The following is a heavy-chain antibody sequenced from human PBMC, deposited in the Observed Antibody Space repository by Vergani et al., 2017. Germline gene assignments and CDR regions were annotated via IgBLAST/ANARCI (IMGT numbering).Heavy chain of an antibody. Sequence: EVQLLESGGGLVQPGGSLRLSCAASGFTFSSYAMSWVRQAPGKGLEWVSAISGSGGSTYYADSVKGRFTISRDNSKKTLFLQMNSLRVEDTAVYHCAKVPYASASYFDYWGQGTLVTVSS. CDR2: ISGSGGST. CDR1: GFTFSSYA. CDR3: AKVPYASASYFDY. J-gene: IGHJ4*02. D-gene: IGHD2-2*01. V-gene: IGHV3-23*01.